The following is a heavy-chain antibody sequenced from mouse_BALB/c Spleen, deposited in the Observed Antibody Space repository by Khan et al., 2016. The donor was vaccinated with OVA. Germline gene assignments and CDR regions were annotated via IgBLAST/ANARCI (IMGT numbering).Heavy chain of an antibody. CDR1: GFTITDTC. CDR3: AGSNAVWPIDY. J-gene: IGHJ4*01. CDR2: IDPANGDT. Sequence: VQLQQSRAELVKPGASVKLSCTASGFTITDTCLHWVKQRPEQGLEWIGRIDPANGDTKYDPKFQAKATITADTPSNIAYLQLSSLTSEDTAVYYCAGSNAVWPIDYWGQGTSVTVSS. D-gene: IGHD2-10*02. V-gene: IGHV14-3*02.